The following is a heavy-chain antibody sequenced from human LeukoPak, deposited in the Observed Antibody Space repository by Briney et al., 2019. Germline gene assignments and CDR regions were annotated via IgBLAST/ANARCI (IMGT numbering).Heavy chain of an antibody. CDR1: GFIFSNYE. J-gene: IGHJ6*02. D-gene: IGHD5-24*01. V-gene: IGHV3-21*01. CDR3: ARDSLEYFYGMDV. Sequence: GSLRLSCAASGFIFSNYEINWVPQAPGKGLELVSSIVVTSNFIYYADSVKGRYTISRDSAKNSLFLEMNSLRVEDTAVYYCARDSLEYFYGMDVWGQGTTVTVSS. CDR2: IVVTSNFI.